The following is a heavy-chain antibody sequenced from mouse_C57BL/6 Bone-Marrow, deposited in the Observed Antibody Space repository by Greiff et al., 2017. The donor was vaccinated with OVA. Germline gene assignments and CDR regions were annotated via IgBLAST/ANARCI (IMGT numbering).Heavy chain of an antibody. CDR1: GFTFSNYW. CDR3: TGYSNLYAMDD. V-gene: IGHV6-3*01. Sequence: EVMLVESGGGLVQPGGSMQLYCVASGFTFSNYWFNWVRQSTEKGVEWVARLRLISDNYATHYAESVKGRFTITRDDSKSSVYLQMNNIRAEDTGIYYCTGYSNLYAMDDWGQGTSVTVAS. CDR2: LRLISDNYAT. D-gene: IGHD2-5*01. J-gene: IGHJ4*01.